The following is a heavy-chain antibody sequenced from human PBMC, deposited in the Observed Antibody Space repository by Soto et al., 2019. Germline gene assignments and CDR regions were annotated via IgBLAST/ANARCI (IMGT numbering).Heavy chain of an antibody. CDR2: IWYDGSNK. CDR3: ARDLSGDYGALDT. V-gene: IGHV3-33*01. J-gene: IGHJ3*02. CDR1: GFTFSSYG. Sequence: PGGSLRLSCAASGFTFSSYGMHWARQGPGKGLEWVAVIWYDGSNKVYADSVKGRFTISKDSSKNTLYLQMNSLRAEDTAVYYCARDLSGDYGALDTWGQGTMVTVSS. D-gene: IGHD4-17*01.